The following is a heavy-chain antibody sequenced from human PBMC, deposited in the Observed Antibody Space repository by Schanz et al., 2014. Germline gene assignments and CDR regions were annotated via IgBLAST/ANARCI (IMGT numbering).Heavy chain of an antibody. CDR1: GFTFSSYG. D-gene: IGHD6-13*01. CDR2: IHGRDGRT. J-gene: IGHJ4*02. Sequence: QVQLVESGGGVVQPGRSLRLSCAASGFTFSSYGMHWVRQAPGKGLEWVSSIHGRDGRTYYADSVKGRFTISRDNFKNMLYLQMNSLRAEDTAVYLCAKGRGSWGYFFDNWGQGTLVTVSS. V-gene: IGHV3-NL1*01. CDR3: AKGRGSWGYFFDN.